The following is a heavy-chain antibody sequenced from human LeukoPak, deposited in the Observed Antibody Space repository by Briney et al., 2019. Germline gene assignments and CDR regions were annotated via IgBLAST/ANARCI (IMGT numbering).Heavy chain of an antibody. CDR1: GYTFTGYY. CDR2: ISAYNGNT. J-gene: IGHJ5*02. Sequence: ASVKVSCKASGYTFTGYYIHWVRQAPGQGLEWMGWISAYNGNTNYAQKLQGRVTMTTDTSTSTAYMELRSLRSDDTAVYYCARDWSQLVGYNWFDPWGQGTLVTVSS. V-gene: IGHV1-18*04. CDR3: ARDWSQLVGYNWFDP. D-gene: IGHD6-6*01.